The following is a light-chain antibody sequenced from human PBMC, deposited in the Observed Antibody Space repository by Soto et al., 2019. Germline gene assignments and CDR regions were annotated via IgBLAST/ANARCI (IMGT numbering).Light chain of an antibody. CDR3: QQSYSSPLT. Sequence: DVQMTQSPSSLSASVGDPVTITCRASQSINNYLDWYEQKPGEATQLLMYSASTLQSGVPSRFSGSGAATVFTLTITSLQPEDFAVYYCQQSYSSPLTFGGGTKVEI. CDR1: QSINNY. V-gene: IGKV1-39*01. J-gene: IGKJ4*01. CDR2: SAS.